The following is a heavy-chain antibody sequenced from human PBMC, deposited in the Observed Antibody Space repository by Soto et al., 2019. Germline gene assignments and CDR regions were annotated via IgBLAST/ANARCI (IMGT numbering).Heavy chain of an antibody. CDR2: VSPENKNA. CDR3: EVTTGY. CDR1: GYTFTEYD. D-gene: IGHD1-1*01. V-gene: IGHV1-8*01. J-gene: IGHJ4*02. Sequence: ASVKVSCKTSGYTFTEYDINWVRQAPGQGPEYMGWVSPENKNAGYAPQFQGRVSMTTDTTISTAYLEVTNLTYEDTAVYYCEVTTGYWGQGTMVTVSS.